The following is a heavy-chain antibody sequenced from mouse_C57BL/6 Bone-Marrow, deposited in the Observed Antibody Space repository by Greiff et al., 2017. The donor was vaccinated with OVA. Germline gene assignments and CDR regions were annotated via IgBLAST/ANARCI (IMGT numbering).Heavy chain of an antibody. CDR3: ARNVDSSGYVDPWFAY. CDR1: GYTFTSYW. D-gene: IGHD3-2*02. J-gene: IGHJ3*01. Sequence: QVQLQQPGAELVRPGTSVKLSCKASGYTFTSYWMHWVKQRPGQGLEWIGVIDPSDSYTNYNHKFKGKATLTVDTSSSTTYMQLSSLTSEDSAVYYCARNVDSSGYVDPWFAYWGQGTLVTVSA. CDR2: IDPSDSYT. V-gene: IGHV1-59*01.